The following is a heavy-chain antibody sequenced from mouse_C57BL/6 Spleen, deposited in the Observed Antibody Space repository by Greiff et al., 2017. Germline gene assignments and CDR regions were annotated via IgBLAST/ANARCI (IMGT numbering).Heavy chain of an antibody. D-gene: IGHD2-2*01. CDR3: ALWLRRYAMDY. CDR2: IHPSASDT. J-gene: IGHJ4*01. V-gene: IGHV1-74*01. Sequence: VQLQQPGAELVKPGASVKVSCKASGYTFTSYWMHWVKQRPGQGLEWIGRIHPSASDTNYNQKFKGKATLTVDKSSSTAYMQLSSLTSEDSAVYYCALWLRRYAMDYWGQGTSVTVSS. CDR1: GYTFTSYW.